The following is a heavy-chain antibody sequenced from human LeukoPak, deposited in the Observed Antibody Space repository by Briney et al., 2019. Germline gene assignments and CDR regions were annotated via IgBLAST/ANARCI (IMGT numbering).Heavy chain of an antibody. D-gene: IGHD6-6*01. CDR1: GYTFTGYY. V-gene: IGHV1-2*02. Sequence: GASVKVSCKASGYTFTGYYMHWVRQAPGQGLEWMGWINPNSGGTNYAQKFQGRVTMTRDTSISTAYMELSRLRSDDTAVYYCARGVSSYLSYNWFDPWAREPWSPSPQ. CDR3: ARGVSSYLSYNWFDP. CDR2: INPNSGGT. J-gene: IGHJ5*02.